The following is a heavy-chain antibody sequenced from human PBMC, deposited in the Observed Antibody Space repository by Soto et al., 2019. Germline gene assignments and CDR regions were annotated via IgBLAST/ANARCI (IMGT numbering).Heavy chain of an antibody. Sequence: QVQLVESGGGVVQPGRSLRLSCAASGFTFSNYAMHWVRQAPGKGLEWVTIISSDGSNKYYADSVKGRFTISRDNSENTLDLQMNSLRAEDTAVYYCARSYYHESSGYYGPGYWGQGPLVAFSS. CDR1: GFTFSNYA. V-gene: IGHV3-30-3*01. D-gene: IGHD3-22*01. J-gene: IGHJ4*02. CDR2: ISSDGSNK. CDR3: ARSYYHESSGYYGPGY.